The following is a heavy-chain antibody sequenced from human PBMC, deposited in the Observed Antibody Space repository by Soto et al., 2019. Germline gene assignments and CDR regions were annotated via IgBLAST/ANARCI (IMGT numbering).Heavy chain of an antibody. D-gene: IGHD6-13*01. Sequence: SETLSLTCTVSDGSISSSTYFWGWIRQPPGKGLEWIGCFYYSGSTYFNPSLKSRVTISVDTSKNQFSLNLTSVTAADTAVYYCARGSGWYVGWFDPWGQGTLVTVSS. CDR1: DGSISSSTYF. CDR3: ARGSGWYVGWFDP. V-gene: IGHV4-39*01. J-gene: IGHJ5*02. CDR2: FYYSGST.